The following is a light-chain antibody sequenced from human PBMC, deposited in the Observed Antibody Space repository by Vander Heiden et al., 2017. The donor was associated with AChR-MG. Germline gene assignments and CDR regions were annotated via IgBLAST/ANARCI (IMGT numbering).Light chain of an antibody. CDR3: QVWDSFSDRRVV. J-gene: IGLJ2*01. CDR1: HIGTKT. CDR2: DDS. Sequence: SYVLTQPPSVSVAPGQTAGITCGGNHIGTKTVHWYQQKPGQAPVLVVYDDSDRPSGIPERFSGSNSGNTATLTISRVEAGDEADYYCQVWDSFSDRRVVFGGGTKLTVL. V-gene: IGLV3-21*02.